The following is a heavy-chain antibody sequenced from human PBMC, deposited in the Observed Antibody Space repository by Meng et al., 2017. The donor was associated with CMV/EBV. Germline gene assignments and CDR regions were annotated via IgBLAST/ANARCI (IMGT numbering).Heavy chain of an antibody. CDR3: ARDPHSSSWYDWFDP. J-gene: IGHJ5*02. Sequence: SVKVSCKASGGTFSSYAISWVRQAPGQGLEWMGGIIPILGIANYAQKFQGRVTITADKSTSTAYMKLSSLRSEDTAVYYCARDPHSSSWYDWFDPWGQGTLVTVSS. CDR2: IIPILGIA. V-gene: IGHV1-69*10. D-gene: IGHD6-13*01. CDR1: GGTFSSYA.